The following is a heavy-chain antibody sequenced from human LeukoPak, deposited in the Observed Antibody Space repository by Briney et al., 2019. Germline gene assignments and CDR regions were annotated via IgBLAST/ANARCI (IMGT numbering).Heavy chain of an antibody. CDR1: GGSISSSNYY. CDR2: IYYSGST. D-gene: IGHD1-26*01. J-gene: IGHJ4*02. V-gene: IGHV4-39*07. Sequence: SETLSLTCTVSGGSISSSNYYWGWIRQPPGKGLEWIGSIYYSGSTYYNPSLKSRVTISVDTSKNQFSLKLSSVTAADTAVYYCAREIVGATNGFDYWGQGTLVTVSS. CDR3: AREIVGATNGFDY.